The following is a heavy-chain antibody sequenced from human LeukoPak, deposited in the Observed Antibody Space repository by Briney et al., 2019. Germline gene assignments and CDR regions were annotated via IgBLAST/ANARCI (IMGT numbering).Heavy chain of an antibody. CDR3: ARDSYCSGGTCYSRVGY. V-gene: IGHV7-4-1*02. Sequence: ASVKVSCKASEYIFTNYPMNWVRQAPGQGLEWMGWINTNTGNPTYAQGFTERFVFSWDTSVSTAYLQISSLKDEDTAVYYCARDSYCSGGTCYSRVGYWGQGTVVTVSS. CDR2: INTNTGNP. CDR1: EYIFTNYP. J-gene: IGHJ4*02. D-gene: IGHD2-15*01.